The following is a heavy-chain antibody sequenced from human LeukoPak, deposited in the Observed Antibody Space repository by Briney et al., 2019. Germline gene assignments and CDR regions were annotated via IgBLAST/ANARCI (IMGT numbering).Heavy chain of an antibody. V-gene: IGHV3-49*04. Sequence: GGSLRLSCAASGFTFSSYAMSWVRQAPGKGLEWVGFIRSKAYGGTTEYAASVKGRFTISRDDSKSIAYLQMNGLKTEDTAVYYCTRVPLYGSGSSFDYWGQGTLVTVSS. J-gene: IGHJ4*02. CDR1: GFTFSSYA. CDR2: IRSKAYGGTT. D-gene: IGHD3-10*01. CDR3: TRVPLYGSGSSFDY.